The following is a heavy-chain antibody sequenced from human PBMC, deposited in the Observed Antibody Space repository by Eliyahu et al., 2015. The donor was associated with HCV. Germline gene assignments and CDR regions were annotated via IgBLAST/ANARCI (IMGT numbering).Heavy chain of an antibody. CDR2: FYPGDSDI. J-gene: IGHJ6*02. Sequence: EVQMVQSGPEVKKPGXSLTISCKGSGYTFTKYWIGWVRQMPGKGLEWMGVFYPGDSDIRYSPSFQGQVTISADRSISTAYLQWSSLKASDTAMYYCARLYYYGMEVWGQGTAVTVSS. V-gene: IGHV5-51*03. CDR3: ARLYYYGMEV. CDR1: GYTFTKYW.